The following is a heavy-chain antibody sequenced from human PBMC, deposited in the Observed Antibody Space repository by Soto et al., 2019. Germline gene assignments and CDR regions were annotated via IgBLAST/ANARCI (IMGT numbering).Heavy chain of an antibody. Sequence: SETLSLTCTVSGGSINTGDCYWTWIRQPRGKGLEWIGYIYYSATTYYNPSLKSRVSLSLDTSKNHFSLRLTSVTAADTAVYYCARGVDFEGFSPYGMDVWGQGTTVTVSS. J-gene: IGHJ6*02. CDR2: IYYSATT. D-gene: IGHD3-3*01. V-gene: IGHV4-30-4*01. CDR1: GGSINTGDCY. CDR3: ARGVDFEGFSPYGMDV.